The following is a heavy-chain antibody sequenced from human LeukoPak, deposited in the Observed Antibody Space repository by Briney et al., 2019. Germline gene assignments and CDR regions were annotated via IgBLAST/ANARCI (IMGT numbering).Heavy chain of an antibody. CDR1: GGSISSYY. CDR3: ARETRYYYYMDV. V-gene: IGHV4-4*07. J-gene: IGHJ6*03. CDR2: IYTSGST. Sequence: SETLSLTCTVSGGSISSYYWSWIRQPAGKGLEWTGRIYTSGSTNYNPSLKSRVTMSVDTSKNQFSQKLSSVTAADTAVYYCARETRYYYYMDVWGKGATVTVSS.